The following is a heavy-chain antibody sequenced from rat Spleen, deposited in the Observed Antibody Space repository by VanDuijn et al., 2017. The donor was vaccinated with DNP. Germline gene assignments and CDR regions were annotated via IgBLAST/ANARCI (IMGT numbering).Heavy chain of an antibody. CDR2: ISTSGGST. V-gene: IGHV5-46*01. Sequence: EVQLVESGGGLVQPGRSMKLSCAASGFTFSSFPMAWVRQAPTKGLEWVATISTSGGSTYYRDSVKGRFTISRDNAKSTLYLQMNSLRSEDTATYYCTRRDLFDYWGQGVMVTVSS. J-gene: IGHJ2*01. CDR3: TRRDLFDY. D-gene: IGHD4-2*01. CDR1: GFTFSSFP.